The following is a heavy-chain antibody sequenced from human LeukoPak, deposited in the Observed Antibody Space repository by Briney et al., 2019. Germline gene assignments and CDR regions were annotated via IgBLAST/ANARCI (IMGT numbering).Heavy chain of an antibody. V-gene: IGHV3-48*01. CDR2: ISSSSSTI. Sequence: PGGSLRLSCAASGFTFSSYSMNWVRQAPGKGLEWVSYISSSSSTIYYTDSVKGRFTISRDNAKNSLYLQMNSLRAEDTAVFYCAREGLGATFYFDSWGQGTLVTVSS. J-gene: IGHJ4*02. CDR3: AREGLGATFYFDS. D-gene: IGHD1-26*01. CDR1: GFTFSSYS.